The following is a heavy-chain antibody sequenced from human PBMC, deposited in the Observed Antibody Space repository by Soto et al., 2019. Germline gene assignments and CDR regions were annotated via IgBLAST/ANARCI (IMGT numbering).Heavy chain of an antibody. J-gene: IGHJ5*02. CDR1: GGTFSSYA. D-gene: IGHD3-10*01. V-gene: IGHV1-69*06. CDR3: AREYSGSYVSWFDP. CDR2: IIPIFGTA. Sequence: SVKVSCKASGGTFSSYAISWVRQAPGQGLEWMGGIIPIFGTANYAQKFQGRVTITADKSTSTAYMELSSLRSEDTAVYYCAREYSGSYVSWFDPWGQGTLVTVSS.